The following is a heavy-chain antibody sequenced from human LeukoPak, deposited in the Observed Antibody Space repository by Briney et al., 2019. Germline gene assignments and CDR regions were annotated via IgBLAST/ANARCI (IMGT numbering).Heavy chain of an antibody. Sequence: SETLSLTCTVSGVSISRYSWSWIRQPPGKGLEWIGYTYISRTINYNPSLKSRVTISRDTSKNQFSLKLNSVTAADTAVYYCARCVFPVSDRRPFHDWGQGTLVTVSS. J-gene: IGHJ4*02. CDR2: TYISRTI. CDR3: ARCVFPVSDRRPFHD. D-gene: IGHD1-14*01. CDR1: GVSISRYS. V-gene: IGHV4-4*09.